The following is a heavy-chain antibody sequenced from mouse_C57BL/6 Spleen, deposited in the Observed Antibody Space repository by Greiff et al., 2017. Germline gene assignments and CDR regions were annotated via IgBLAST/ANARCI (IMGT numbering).Heavy chain of an antibody. J-gene: IGHJ4*01. Sequence: VQLQQSGTVLARPGASVKMSCKTSGYTFTSYWMHWVKQRPGQGMEWIGAIYPGNSDTSYNQKFKGKAKLTAVTSASTAYMELSSLTNEDSAVYYCTRGIGNYYAMDYWGQGTSVTVSS. D-gene: IGHD2-1*01. CDR2: IYPGNSDT. CDR3: TRGIGNYYAMDY. CDR1: GYTFTSYW. V-gene: IGHV1-5*01.